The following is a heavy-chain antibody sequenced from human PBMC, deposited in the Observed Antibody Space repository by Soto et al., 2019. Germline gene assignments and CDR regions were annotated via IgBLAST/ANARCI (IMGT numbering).Heavy chain of an antibody. V-gene: IGHV1-69*13. Sequence: ASVKVSCKASGSTFSTYAISWVRQAPVQGLEWMGGIIPIFGTANYAQKFQGRVTITADESTSTAYMELSSLRSEDTAVYYCARDPGTENWFDPWGQGTLVTVSS. CDR2: IIPIFGTA. D-gene: IGHD2-21*02. CDR3: ARDPGTENWFDP. CDR1: GSTFSTYA. J-gene: IGHJ5*02.